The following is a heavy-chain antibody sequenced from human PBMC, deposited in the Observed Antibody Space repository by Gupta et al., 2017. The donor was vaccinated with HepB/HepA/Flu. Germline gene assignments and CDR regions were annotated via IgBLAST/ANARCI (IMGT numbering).Heavy chain of an antibody. CDR1: GFTFSSYA. V-gene: IGHV3-30*18. J-gene: IGHJ6*02. Sequence: QGQLVESGGGVVQPGRSLRLYCSASGFTFSSYAMHWVRQAPGKGLEWVALISYDGSNKYYADSVKGRFTIPRDNSKNTLYLQMNSLRGEDTAVYFCAKDSSTSYYFYYGVDVWGQGSTVTVSS. CDR3: AKDSSTSYYFYYGVDV. D-gene: IGHD2-2*01. CDR2: ISYDGSNK.